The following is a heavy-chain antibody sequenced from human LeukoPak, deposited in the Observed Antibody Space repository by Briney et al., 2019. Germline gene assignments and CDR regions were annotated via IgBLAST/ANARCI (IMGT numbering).Heavy chain of an antibody. CDR2: IYTSGST. J-gene: IGHJ4*02. V-gene: IGHV4-61*02. Sequence: SETLSLTCTVSGGSISSGSYYWTWIRQPAGKGLEWIGRIYTSGSTNYNPSLNSRVTISLDTSKNQFSLKLSSVTAADTAVYYCARFVRGVIITDYFDYWGQGTLVTVSS. CDR3: ARFVRGVIITDYFDY. D-gene: IGHD3-10*01. CDR1: GGSISSGSYY.